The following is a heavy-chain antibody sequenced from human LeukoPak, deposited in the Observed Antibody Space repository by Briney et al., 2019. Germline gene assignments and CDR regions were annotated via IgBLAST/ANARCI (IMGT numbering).Heavy chain of an antibody. Sequence: PGGSLRLSCAASGFTFDDYAMHWVRQAPGKGLEWVSGISWNSGSIGYADSVKGRFTISRDNAKNSLYLQMNSLRAEDTALYYCAKDIVRYCSSTSCAPFDYWGQGTLVTASS. CDR2: ISWNSGSI. J-gene: IGHJ4*02. V-gene: IGHV3-9*01. CDR3: AKDIVRYCSSTSCAPFDY. D-gene: IGHD2-2*01. CDR1: GFTFDDYA.